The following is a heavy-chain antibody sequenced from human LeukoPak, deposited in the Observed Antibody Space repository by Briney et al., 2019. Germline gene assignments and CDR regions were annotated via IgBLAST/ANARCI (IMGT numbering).Heavy chain of an antibody. CDR2: INPNSGGT. D-gene: IGHD3-10*01. CDR1: GYTFTGYY. CDR3: AREFGELLLRGYYFDY. Sequence: GASVKVSCKASGYTFTGYYMHWVRQAPGQGLEWMGWINPNSGGTNYAQKFQGRVTMTRDTSISTAYMELSRLRSGDAAVYYCAREFGELLLRGYYFDYWGQGTLVTVSS. J-gene: IGHJ4*02. V-gene: IGHV1-2*02.